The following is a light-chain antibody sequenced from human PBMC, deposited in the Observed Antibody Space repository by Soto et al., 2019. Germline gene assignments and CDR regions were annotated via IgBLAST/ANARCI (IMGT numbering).Light chain of an antibody. CDR2: GAS. J-gene: IGKJ3*01. CDR1: QSVSSSY. CDR3: QKYGSSPRFT. V-gene: IGKV3-20*01. Sequence: EIVLTQSPGTLSLSPGERATLSCRASQSVSSSYLAWYQQKPGQAPRLLIYGASSRATGIPDRFSGSGSGTDFTLTISRLEPEDFAGYYCQKYGSSPRFTFGPGTKVDIK.